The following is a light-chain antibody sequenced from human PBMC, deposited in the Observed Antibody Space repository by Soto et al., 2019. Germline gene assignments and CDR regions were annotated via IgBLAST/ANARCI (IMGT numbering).Light chain of an antibody. CDR2: EGS. CDR3: CSYAGSATFV. J-gene: IGLJ1*01. Sequence: QSALTQPASVSGSPGQSITISCTGTNNDVGSYNLVSWYQQHPGKAPKVMIYEGSKRPSGVSNRFSGSKSGNTASLTISGLHAEDESDYYCCSYAGSATFVFGAGTKLTVL. CDR1: NNDVGSYNL. V-gene: IGLV2-23*01.